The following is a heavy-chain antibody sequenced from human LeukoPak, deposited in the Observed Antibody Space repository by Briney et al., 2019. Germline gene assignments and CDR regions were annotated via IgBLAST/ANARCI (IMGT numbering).Heavy chain of an antibody. CDR2: ISGGGDIT. D-gene: IGHD3-3*01. Sequence: PGGSLRLSCAASGFTLSTYAMVWVRQAPGKGLEWVSTISGGGDITYYADSVKGRFTLSRDTSRNTLYLEMNGLRAEDTAMYYCAKEGWITIFGVVTPAGLDYWGQGNLVTVSS. CDR1: GFTLSTYA. J-gene: IGHJ4*02. CDR3: AKEGWITIFGVVTPAGLDY. V-gene: IGHV3-23*01.